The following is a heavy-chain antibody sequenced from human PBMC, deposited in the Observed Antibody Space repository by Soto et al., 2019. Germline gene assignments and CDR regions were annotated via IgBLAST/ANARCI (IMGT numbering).Heavy chain of an antibody. Sequence: QVQLVESGGGVVQPGRSLRLSCAASGFTFSSYGMHWVRQAPGKGLEWVAVISYDGSNKYYADSVKGRFTISRDNSKNTLYLKMNSLRAEDTAVYYCAKDPAAYDSLTGYPMADTGMDVWGQGTTVTVSS. CDR3: AKDPAAYDSLTGYPMADTGMDV. D-gene: IGHD3-9*01. CDR2: ISYDGSNK. J-gene: IGHJ6*02. V-gene: IGHV3-30*18. CDR1: GFTFSSYG.